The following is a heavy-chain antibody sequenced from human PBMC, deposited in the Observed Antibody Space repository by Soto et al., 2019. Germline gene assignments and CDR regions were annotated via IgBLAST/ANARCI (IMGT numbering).Heavy chain of an antibody. CDR1: GYTFTGYY. CDR3: DRDFTTRSYGVAA. Sequence: ASVKVSCKASGYTFTGYYMHWVRQAPGQGLEWMGCINPNSGGTEFAQKFQGRVTVTRDTSITTVYMEMNRLRSDDTGVYYCDRDFTTRSYGVAAWGQGSAVTVS. CDR2: INPNSGGT. V-gene: IGHV1-2*02. J-gene: IGHJ6*02. D-gene: IGHD3-10*01.